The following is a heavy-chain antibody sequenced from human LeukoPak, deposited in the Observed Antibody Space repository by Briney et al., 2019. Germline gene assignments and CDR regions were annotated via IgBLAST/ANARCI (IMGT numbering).Heavy chain of an antibody. CDR1: GFTFSTYS. J-gene: IGHJ6*02. V-gene: IGHV3-48*01. Sequence: PGGSLRLSCAASGFTFSTYSMKWVRQAPGKGLEWVSYISDSGAMYYADSVRGRFTISRDNSKNTLYLQMNSLRAEDTAVYYCARGWELLYWYGMDVWGQGTTVTVSS. CDR2: ISDSGAM. D-gene: IGHD1-26*01. CDR3: ARGWELLYWYGMDV.